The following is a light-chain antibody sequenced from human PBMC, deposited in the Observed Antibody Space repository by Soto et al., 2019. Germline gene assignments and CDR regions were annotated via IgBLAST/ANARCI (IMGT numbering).Light chain of an antibody. CDR2: GAS. CDR1: QSVSSSD. J-gene: IGKJ1*01. CDR3: QQYDGSPRT. V-gene: IGKV3-20*01. Sequence: EIVLTQSPGTLSLSPGEKATLSCRASQSVSSSDLAWYQQKPGQAPRLLIYGASSRATGIPDRFSGSGSGTDFTLTITRLEPEDFAVYHCQQYDGSPRTFGQGTEVDIK.